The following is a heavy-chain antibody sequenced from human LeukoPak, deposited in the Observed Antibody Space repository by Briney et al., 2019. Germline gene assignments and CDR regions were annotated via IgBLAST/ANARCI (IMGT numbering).Heavy chain of an antibody. D-gene: IGHD3-3*01. V-gene: IGHV1-69*13. CDR3: ARDNGDFWSGYSTYYYYMDV. J-gene: IGHJ6*03. CDR2: IIPSFGTG. CDR1: GGTFSSYA. Sequence: ASVKVSCKASGGTFSSYAISWGRQGPGQGLGLVGGIIPSFGTGNYVQKFQGRVTITEDESTSTAYMELSSLRSEETAVYYCARDNGDFWSGYSTYYYYMDVWGKGTPVTVSS.